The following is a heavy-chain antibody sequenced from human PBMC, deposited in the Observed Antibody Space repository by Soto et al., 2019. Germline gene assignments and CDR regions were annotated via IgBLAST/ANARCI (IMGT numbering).Heavy chain of an antibody. J-gene: IGHJ4*02. D-gene: IGHD2-21*02. CDR3: GLTHGLVVTAPFDY. CDR1: GGSISSYY. CDR2: IYYSGST. Sequence: PSETLSLTCTVSGGSISSYYWSWIRQPPGKGLEWIGYIYYSGSTNYNPSLKSRVTISVDTSKNQFSLKLSSVTAADTAVYYCGLTHGLVVTAPFDYWGQGTLVTVSS. V-gene: IGHV4-59*01.